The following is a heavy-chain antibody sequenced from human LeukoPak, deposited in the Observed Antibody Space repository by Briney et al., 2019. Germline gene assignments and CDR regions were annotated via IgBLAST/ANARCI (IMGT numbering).Heavy chain of an antibody. Sequence: GGSLRLSCAASGFTFSSFDMHWVRQPTGQGLESVATIGTASDTYYPGSVEGRFTLSRDNAKNSLYLQMNSLTAGDTAVYYCARGPPRGKYYYMDVWGKGTTFTVSS. D-gene: IGHD1-1*01. CDR3: ARGPPRGKYYYMDV. CDR1: GFTFSSFD. V-gene: IGHV3-13*01. J-gene: IGHJ6*03. CDR2: IGTASDT.